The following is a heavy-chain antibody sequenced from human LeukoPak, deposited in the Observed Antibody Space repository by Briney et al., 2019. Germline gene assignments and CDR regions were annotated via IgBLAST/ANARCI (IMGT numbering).Heavy chain of an antibody. CDR3: ASSITLIRGVIIAAYDDFDY. CDR1: GFTFSSYS. Sequence: GGSLRLSCAASGFTFSSYSMNWVRQAPGKGLEWVSYISSSSSTIYYADSVKGRFTISRDNAKNSLYLQMNSLRAEDTAVYFCASSITLIRGVIIAAYDDFDYWGQGTLVTVSS. V-gene: IGHV3-48*01. D-gene: IGHD3-10*01. CDR2: ISSSSSTI. J-gene: IGHJ4*02.